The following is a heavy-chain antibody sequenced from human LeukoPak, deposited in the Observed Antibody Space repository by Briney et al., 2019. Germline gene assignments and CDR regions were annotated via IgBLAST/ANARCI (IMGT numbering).Heavy chain of an antibody. J-gene: IGHJ4*02. Sequence: ASVKVSCKASGYTFTNSDINWVRQATGQGLEWLGWMNPNSGNTGYAQKFQGRVTITRNTSISTAYMELSSLRSEDTAVYYCARRGIYSGYDFDYWGQGTLVTVSS. V-gene: IGHV1-8*03. D-gene: IGHD5-12*01. CDR1: GYTFTNSD. CDR2: MNPNSGNT. CDR3: ARRGIYSGYDFDY.